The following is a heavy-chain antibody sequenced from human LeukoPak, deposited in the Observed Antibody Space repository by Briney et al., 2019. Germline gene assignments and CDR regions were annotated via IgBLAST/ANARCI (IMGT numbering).Heavy chain of an antibody. CDR1: GFTFSSYW. CDR2: ISANGDST. V-gene: IGHV3-64*01. Sequence: GGSLRLSCAASGFTFSSYWMHWVRQAPGQGLEYVSVISANGDSTYYANSVKGRFTISRDNSKNTLYLQMGGLRGEDMAVYYCARRGSRDWYVDVWGKATTVTVSS. CDR3: ARRGSRDWYVDV. J-gene: IGHJ6*03. D-gene: IGHD2-2*01.